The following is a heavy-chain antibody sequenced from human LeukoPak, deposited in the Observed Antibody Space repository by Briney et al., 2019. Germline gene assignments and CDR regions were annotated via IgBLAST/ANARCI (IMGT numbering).Heavy chain of an antibody. Sequence: PSETLSLTCAVYGGSFSGYYWSWIRQPPGKGLEWIGEINHSGSTNYNPSLKSRVTISVGTSKNQFSLKLSSVTAADTAVYYCARVRNRYCSGGSCYSGLRFDYWGQGTLVTVSS. CDR1: GGSFSGYY. J-gene: IGHJ4*02. V-gene: IGHV4-34*01. CDR2: INHSGST. CDR3: ARVRNRYCSGGSCYSGLRFDY. D-gene: IGHD2-15*01.